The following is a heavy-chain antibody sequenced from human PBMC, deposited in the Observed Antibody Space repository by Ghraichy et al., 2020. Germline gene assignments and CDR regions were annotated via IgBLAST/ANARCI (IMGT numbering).Heavy chain of an antibody. V-gene: IGHV4-30-2*01. CDR3: ASVTGDRRTLNL. D-gene: IGHD1-20*01. Sequence: SETLSLTCTVSGGSISSGGYSWSWIRQPPGKGLEYIGYISYSGTTYYNPSLKSRLTISVDRYGNQCSLEVTSVTAADTAVYYCASVTGDRRTLNLWGQGKMVTVSS. J-gene: IGHJ3*01. CDR1: GGSISSGGYS. CDR2: ISYSGTT.